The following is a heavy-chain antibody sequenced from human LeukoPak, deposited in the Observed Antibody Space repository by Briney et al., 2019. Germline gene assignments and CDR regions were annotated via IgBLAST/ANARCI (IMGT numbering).Heavy chain of an antibody. CDR2: IYHSGST. V-gene: IGHV4-4*02. CDR3: ARHPRAYYYDSSGYYFGY. Sequence: PSETLSLTCAVSGGSICSSNWWSWVRQPPGKGLEWIGEIYHSGSTNYNPSLKSRVTISVDTSKNQFSLKLSSVTAADTAVYYCARHPRAYYYDSSGYYFGYWGQGTLVTVSS. J-gene: IGHJ4*02. CDR1: GGSICSSNW. D-gene: IGHD3-22*01.